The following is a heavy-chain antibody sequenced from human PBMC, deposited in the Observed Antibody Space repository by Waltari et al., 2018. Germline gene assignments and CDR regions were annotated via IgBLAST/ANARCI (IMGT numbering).Heavy chain of an antibody. Sequence: CAASGFTFSSYSMNWVRQAPGKGLAWDSSISSSSSYIYYADSVKGRFTISRDNAKNSLYLQMNSLRAEDTAVYYCARSYSSGPRNYYYYGMDVWGQGTTVTVSS. CDR2: ISSSSSYI. D-gene: IGHD6-19*01. CDR3: ARSYSSGPRNYYYYGMDV. J-gene: IGHJ6*02. V-gene: IGHV3-21*01. CDR1: GFTFSSYS.